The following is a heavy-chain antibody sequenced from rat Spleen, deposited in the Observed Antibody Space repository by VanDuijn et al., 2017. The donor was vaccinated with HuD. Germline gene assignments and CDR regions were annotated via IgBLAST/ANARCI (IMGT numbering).Heavy chain of an antibody. CDR2: ISSGGGGT. Sequence: EVQMVESSGGLVQPGRSLKLSCAASGFTFSDYGMAWVRQAPKKGLEWVAYISSGGGGTYYPDSVQGRFTISRDNTKSTLYLQMDSLKSEDTASYYCVRHGYTRYYFDYWGQGVMVTVSS. CDR1: GFTFSDYG. CDR3: VRHGYTRYYFDY. V-gene: IGHV5-29*01. D-gene: IGHD1-9*01. J-gene: IGHJ2*01.